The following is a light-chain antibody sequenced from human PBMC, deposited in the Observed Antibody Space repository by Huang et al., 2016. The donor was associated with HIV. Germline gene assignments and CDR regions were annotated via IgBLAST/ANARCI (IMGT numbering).Light chain of an antibody. V-gene: IGKV1-5*03. CDR2: KAS. CDR3: QHYDFYPAT. J-gene: IGKJ4*01. CDR1: QSIGIW. Sequence: DIHMTQSPSTLSASVGDRVTISCRASQSIGIWLAWYHQEPGKVPKLLIYKASTLETGGPPSLSGGGSGKEFTLTISSLRPDDIGTYSCQHYDFYPATFGGGTKVELK.